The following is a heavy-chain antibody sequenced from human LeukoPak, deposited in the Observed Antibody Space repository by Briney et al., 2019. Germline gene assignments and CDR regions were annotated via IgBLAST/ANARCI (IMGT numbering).Heavy chain of an antibody. J-gene: IGHJ3*01. Sequence: PGGSLRLSCTNSGFTFSKYALIWVRQAPGKGLEWVSAIRGSGAYTFYADAVKGRFTVSRENSKHTLFLQMAIRRAEDTAVYYCARDPNGAYIGAFNLWRQGRRVTL. CDR1: GFTFSKYA. D-gene: IGHD4-17*01. CDR2: IRGSGAYT. V-gene: IGHV3-23*01. CDR3: ARDPNGAYIGAFNL.